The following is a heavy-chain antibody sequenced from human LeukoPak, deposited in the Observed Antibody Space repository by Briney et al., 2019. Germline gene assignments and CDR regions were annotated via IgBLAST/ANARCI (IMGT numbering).Heavy chain of an antibody. CDR1: GVSISSTSYY. D-gene: IGHD4-23*01. Sequence: PSETLSLTCTVSGVSISSTSYYWGWIRQPPGKGLEWIGSIYYSGRTYYNPSLKSRVTTSVDTSKNQFSLRLSSVTAADTAVYYCARYLDYGGNSRVFQHWGQGTLVTVSS. CDR3: ARYLDYGGNSRVFQH. CDR2: IYYSGRT. V-gene: IGHV4-39*01. J-gene: IGHJ1*01.